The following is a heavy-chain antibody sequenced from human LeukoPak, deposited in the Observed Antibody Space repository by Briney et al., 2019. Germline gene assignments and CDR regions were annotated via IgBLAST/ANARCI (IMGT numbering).Heavy chain of an antibody. CDR2: ISGSGGST. J-gene: IGHJ4*02. CDR1: GFTFSSYA. Sequence: GESLRLSCAASGFTFSSYAMSWVRQAPGKGLEWVSAISGSGGSTYYADSVKGRFTISRDNSKNTLYLQMNSLRAEDTAVYYCAKGARGSMVRGVIRVPLDYWGQGTLVTVSS. V-gene: IGHV3-23*01. CDR3: AKGARGSMVRGVIRVPLDY. D-gene: IGHD3-10*01.